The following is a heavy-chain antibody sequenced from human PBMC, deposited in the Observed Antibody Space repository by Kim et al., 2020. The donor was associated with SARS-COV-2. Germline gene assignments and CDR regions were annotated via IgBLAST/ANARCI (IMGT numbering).Heavy chain of an antibody. CDR2: INHSGST. CDR1: GGSFSGYY. J-gene: IGHJ6*02. CDR3: ARVFKGSSGWYYYGMDV. Sequence: SETLSLTCAVYGGSFSGYYWSWIRQPPGKGLEWIGEINHSGSTNYNPSLKSRVTISVDTSKNQFSLKLSSVTAADTAVYYCARVFKGSSGWYYYGMDVWGQGTTVTVSS. V-gene: IGHV4-34*01. D-gene: IGHD6-19*01.